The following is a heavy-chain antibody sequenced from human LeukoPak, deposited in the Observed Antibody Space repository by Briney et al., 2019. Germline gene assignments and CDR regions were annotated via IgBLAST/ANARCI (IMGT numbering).Heavy chain of an antibody. V-gene: IGHV3-11*01. J-gene: IGHJ4*02. Sequence: PGGSLRLSCAASGFTFSDYYMSWIRQAPGKGLEWVSYISSSGSTIYYADSVKGRFTISRDNAKNSLYLQMNSLRAEDTAVYYCARDYLGGSTRHATTFDYWGQGTLVTVSS. CDR1: GFTFSDYY. CDR2: ISSSGSTI. D-gene: IGHD1-26*01. CDR3: ARDYLGGSTRHATTFDY.